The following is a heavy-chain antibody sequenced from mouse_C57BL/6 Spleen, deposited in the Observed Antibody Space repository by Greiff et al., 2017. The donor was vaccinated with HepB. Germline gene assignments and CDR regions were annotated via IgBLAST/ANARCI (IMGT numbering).Heavy chain of an antibody. D-gene: IGHD1-1*01. CDR1: GFTFSSYA. J-gene: IGHJ1*03. CDR2: ISDGGSYT. CDR3: ARAPFTTVVATDWYFDV. Sequence: EVMLVESGGGLVKPGGSLKLSCAASGFTFSSYAMSWVRQTPEKRLEWVATISDGGSYTYYPDNVKGRFTISRDNAKNNLYLQMSHLKSEDTAMYYCARAPFTTVVATDWYFDVGGTGTTVTVSS. V-gene: IGHV5-4*03.